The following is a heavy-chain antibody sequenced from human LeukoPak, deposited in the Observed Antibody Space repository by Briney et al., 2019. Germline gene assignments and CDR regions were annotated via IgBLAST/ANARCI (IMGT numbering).Heavy chain of an antibody. CDR1: GCSISSYH. V-gene: IGHV4-59*01. CDR2: ISYRGST. J-gene: IGHJ4*02. D-gene: IGHD4-17*01. Sequence: AETLSLTCTVSGCSISSYHWSWIRQPPGKGLEWIGNISYRGSTTYNPSLKSRVAMSVDTSKNQFSLKLISVTAVDTAVYYCARGTTVTTYADHWGQGTLVTVSS. CDR3: ARGTTVTTYADH.